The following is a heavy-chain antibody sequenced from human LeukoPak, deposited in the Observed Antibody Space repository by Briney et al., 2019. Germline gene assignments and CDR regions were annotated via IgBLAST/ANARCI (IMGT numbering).Heavy chain of an antibody. V-gene: IGHV3-30-3*01. CDR2: ISQDGTGK. CDR1: GFTFSNYA. Sequence: TGRSLRLSCAASGFTFSNYAFHWVRQAPGKGLEWLTVISQDGTGKWYADSVKGRFTISRDNSENTVHLQMDSLRVEDTAVYYCARPSQLALFNYWGQGTLVTVSS. D-gene: IGHD6-19*01. J-gene: IGHJ4*02. CDR3: ARPSQLALFNY.